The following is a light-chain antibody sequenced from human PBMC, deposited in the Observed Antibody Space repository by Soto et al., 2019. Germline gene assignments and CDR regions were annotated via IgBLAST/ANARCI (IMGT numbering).Light chain of an antibody. CDR3: QHYDSYSWT. CDR2: KAS. J-gene: IGKJ1*01. V-gene: IGKV1-5*03. CDR1: QSISGW. Sequence: DIQMTQSPSTLSASVGDRVTITCRASQSISGWLAWYQQKPGKPPKFLIYKASRLYIGVPSRFSGRGSGTEFTLTISSLQPDDFATYYCQHYDSYSWTFGQGTKVEIK.